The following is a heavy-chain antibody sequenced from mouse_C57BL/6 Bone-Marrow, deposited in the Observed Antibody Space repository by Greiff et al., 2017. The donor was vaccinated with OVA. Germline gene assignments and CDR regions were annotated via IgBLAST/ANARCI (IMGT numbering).Heavy chain of an antibody. Sequence: VQLQQSGAELVKPGASVKISCKASGYAFSSYWMNWVKQRPGKGLEWIGQIYPGDGDTNYNGKFKGKATLTADKSSSTAYMQLSSLTSEDSAVYFCASPITTVVPYAMDYWGQGTSVTVSS. V-gene: IGHV1-80*01. J-gene: IGHJ4*01. D-gene: IGHD1-1*01. CDR3: ASPITTVVPYAMDY. CDR2: IYPGDGDT. CDR1: GYAFSSYW.